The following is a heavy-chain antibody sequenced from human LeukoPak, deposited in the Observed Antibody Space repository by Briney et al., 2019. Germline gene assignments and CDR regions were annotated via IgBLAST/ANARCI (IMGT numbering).Heavy chain of an antibody. CDR2: INAGNGNT. D-gene: IGHD3-3*01. J-gene: IGHJ4*02. Sequence: ASVKVSCKASGYTFTNYAMQWMRQAPGQRLEWMGWINAGNGNTRYSQRFQGRVTITRDTSASTVYMEVTSLRSEDTAVYYCARGIWSRTVSSYYLDYWGQGTLVTVSS. CDR3: ARGIWSRTVSSYYLDY. CDR1: GYTFTNYA. V-gene: IGHV1-3*01.